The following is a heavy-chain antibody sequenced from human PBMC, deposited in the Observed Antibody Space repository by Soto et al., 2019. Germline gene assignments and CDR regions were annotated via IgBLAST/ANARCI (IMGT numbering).Heavy chain of an antibody. CDR2: ISGSGGNT. CDR3: AKGLRRLLRTQYYYGLDV. V-gene: IGHV3-23*01. CDR1: GFTFSPYA. D-gene: IGHD3-16*01. J-gene: IGHJ6*02. Sequence: GGSLRLSCAAPGFTFSPYAMTWVRQAPGKGLEWVSSISGSGGNTNYADSVKGRFTVSRDNSKRTLSLQMNSLTEEDTAIYYCAKGLRRLLRTQYYYGLDVWGRGTTVTVSS.